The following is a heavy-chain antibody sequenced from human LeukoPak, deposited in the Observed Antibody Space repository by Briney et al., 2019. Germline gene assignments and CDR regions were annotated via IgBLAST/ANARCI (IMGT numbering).Heavy chain of an antibody. CDR1: GGSISSTNW. Sequence: SGTLSLTCAVSGGSISSTNWWSWVRQPPGKGLEWIGEIYHSGSTNYNPSLKSRVTISVDTSKNQFSLKLSSVTAADTAVYYCARQVAGTRNYYYYMDVWGKGTTVTVSS. D-gene: IGHD6-19*01. J-gene: IGHJ6*03. V-gene: IGHV4-4*02. CDR2: IYHSGST. CDR3: ARQVAGTRNYYYYMDV.